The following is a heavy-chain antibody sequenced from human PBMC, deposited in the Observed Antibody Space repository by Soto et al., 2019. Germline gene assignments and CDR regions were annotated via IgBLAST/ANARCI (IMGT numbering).Heavy chain of an antibody. V-gene: IGHV4-59*01. D-gene: IGHD5-12*01. CDR1: GGSISSYY. Sequence: SETLSLTCTVSGGSISSYYWSWIRQPPGKGLEWIGYIYYSGSTNYNPSLKSRVTISVDTSKNQFSLKLSSVTAADTAVYYCARTPTTKYSGYVFYYFDYWGQGTLVTVSS. J-gene: IGHJ4*02. CDR2: IYYSGST. CDR3: ARTPTTKYSGYVFYYFDY.